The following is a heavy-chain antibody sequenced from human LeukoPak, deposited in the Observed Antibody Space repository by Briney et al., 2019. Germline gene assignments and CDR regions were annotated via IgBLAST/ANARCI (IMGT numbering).Heavy chain of an antibody. CDR2: IYRGGST. CDR3: ARDKSDFPFDA. V-gene: IGHV3-66*01. J-gene: IGHJ5*02. Sequence: GSLRLSRAASGLTVTYNYMSWVRQAPGKGLEWVSIIYRGGSTSYADSVKGRFTISRDISTNTVFLQMNSLRADDTAVYYCARDKSDFPFDAWGQGTLVTVSS. CDR1: GLTVTYNY. D-gene: IGHD3-3*01.